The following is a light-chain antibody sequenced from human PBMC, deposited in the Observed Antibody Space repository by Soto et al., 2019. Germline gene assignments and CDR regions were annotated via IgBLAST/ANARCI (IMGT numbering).Light chain of an antibody. V-gene: IGLV2-8*01. CDR3: SSYAASNNVGV. J-gene: IGLJ2*01. CDR2: EVS. Sequence: QSALTQPPSASGSPGQSVTISCIGTSSDVGGYNYVSWYQQHPGKAPKLMIYEVSKRPSGVPDRFSGSKSGNTASLTVSGLQAEDEADYYCSSYAASNNVGVFGGGTKLNVL. CDR1: SSDVGGYNY.